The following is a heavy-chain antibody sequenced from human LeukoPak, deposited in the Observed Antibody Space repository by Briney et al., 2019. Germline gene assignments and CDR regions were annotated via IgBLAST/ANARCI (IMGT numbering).Heavy chain of an antibody. J-gene: IGHJ3*02. CDR1: GFTLSNYA. V-gene: IGHV3-23*01. CDR3: ATPGIAAAGTVGAFDI. CDR2: VIGSSGST. Sequence: GGSLRLSCAASGFTLSNYAMNWVRQAPGKGLERVSVVIGSSGSTDYADSVKGRFTISRDNSKNTLYLQMNSLRAEDTAVYYCATPGIAAAGTVGAFDIWGQGTMVTVSS. D-gene: IGHD6-13*01.